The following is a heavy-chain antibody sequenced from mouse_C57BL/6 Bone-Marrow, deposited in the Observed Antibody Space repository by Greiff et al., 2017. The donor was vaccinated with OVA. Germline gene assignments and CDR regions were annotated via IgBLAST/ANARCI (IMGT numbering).Heavy chain of an antibody. CDR2: IHPNSGST. CDR3: ARWVYAMDY. J-gene: IGHJ4*01. V-gene: IGHV1-64*01. CDR1: GYTFTSYW. Sequence: VQLQQPGAELVKPGASVKLSCKASGYTFTSYWMHWVKQRPGQGLEWIGMIHPNSGSTTYHEKFKSKATLTVDKSSSTAYMQLNSLTSEDSAVYYCARWVYAMDYWGQGTSVTVSS.